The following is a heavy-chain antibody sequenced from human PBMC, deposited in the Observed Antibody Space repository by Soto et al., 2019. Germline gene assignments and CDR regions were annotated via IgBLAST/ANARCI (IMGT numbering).Heavy chain of an antibody. CDR3: ARQASLVVVAATKPENYYYHYGMDV. V-gene: IGHV4-39*01. Sequence: PSETLSLTCTVSGGSISSSSYYWGWIRQPPGKGLEWIGSIYYSGSTYYNPSLKSRVTISVDTSKNQFTLKMSSLTAADTAVYYCARQASLVVVAATKPENYYYHYGMDVWGQGTPVTVSS. CDR1: GGSISSSSYY. J-gene: IGHJ6*02. CDR2: IYYSGST. D-gene: IGHD2-15*01.